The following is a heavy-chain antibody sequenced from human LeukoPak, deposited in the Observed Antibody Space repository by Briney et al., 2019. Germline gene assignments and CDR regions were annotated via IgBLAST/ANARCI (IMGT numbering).Heavy chain of an antibody. V-gene: IGHV1-46*01. CDR3: ARDYSGEWEQLTGWWFDP. D-gene: IGHD1-26*01. Sequence: ASVKVSCKASGYTFGTHWMHWVRQAPGQGLECMAIINPSGDVRSYAQKFQGRVTVTRDMSTRTVYMELSDLRPEDTAVYYCARDYSGEWEQLTGWWFDPWGQGTLVIVSS. CDR2: INPSGDVR. J-gene: IGHJ5*02. CDR1: GYTFGTHW.